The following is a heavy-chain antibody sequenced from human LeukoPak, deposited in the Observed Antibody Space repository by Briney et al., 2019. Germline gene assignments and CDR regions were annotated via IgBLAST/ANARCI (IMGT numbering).Heavy chain of an antibody. V-gene: IGHV3-7*05. CDR1: GFTVSSYW. CDR2: IKQDGSEK. Sequence: GGSLTLSCAASGFTVSSYWMRWVRQAPGKGLEWVANIKQDGSEKYYVDSVKGRFTTSRDNAKSSLYLQMNSLRAEDTAVYYCARGGVVGGFDIWGRGTMVTVSS. D-gene: IGHD2-15*01. CDR3: ARGGVVGGFDI. J-gene: IGHJ3*02.